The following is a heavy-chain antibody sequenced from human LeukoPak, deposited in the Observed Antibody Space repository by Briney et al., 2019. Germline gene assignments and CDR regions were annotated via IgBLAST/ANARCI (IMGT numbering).Heavy chain of an antibody. Sequence: KPSETLSLTCTVSGGSISSGGYYWSWIRQHPGKGLEWIGYIYYSGSTYYNPSLKSRVTISVDTSKNQFSLKLSSVTAADTAVYYCARFYDSSGIEKYYFDYWGQGTLVTVSS. J-gene: IGHJ4*02. CDR2: IYYSGST. CDR3: ARFYDSSGIEKYYFDY. D-gene: IGHD3-22*01. V-gene: IGHV4-31*03. CDR1: GGSISSGGYY.